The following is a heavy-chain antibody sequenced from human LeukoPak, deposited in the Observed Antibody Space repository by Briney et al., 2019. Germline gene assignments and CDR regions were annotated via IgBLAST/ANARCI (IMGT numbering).Heavy chain of an antibody. CDR2: TYYRSTWYN. CDR1: GDSVSSNSVT. V-gene: IGHV6-1*01. Sequence: SQTLSLTCAISGDSVSSNSVTWNWIRQSPSRGLEWLGRTYYRSTWYNDYAVSVRGRITVNPDTSKNQFSLHLNSVTPEDTAVYYCARGTGDSCKDWGLGTLVTVSS. D-gene: IGHD3-22*01. J-gene: IGHJ4*02. CDR3: ARGTGDSCKD.